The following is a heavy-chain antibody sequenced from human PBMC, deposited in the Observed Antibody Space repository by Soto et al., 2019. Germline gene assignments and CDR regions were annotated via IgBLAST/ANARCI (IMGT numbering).Heavy chain of an antibody. CDR3: TIANSSSVGGGLY. CDR1: GISFNNAW. D-gene: IGHD2-15*01. V-gene: IGHV3-15*04. CDR2: IGSEIDGATI. J-gene: IGHJ4*02. Sequence: DVQVAESGGGLVKPGGSLRLSCAVSGISFNNAWMSWVRQAPGKGLEWVGRIGSEIDGATIDYAAPVKGRFIISRNGSKYTVFLQMNSLKTEDTATYFCTIANSSSVGGGLYWGQGTLVTVSS.